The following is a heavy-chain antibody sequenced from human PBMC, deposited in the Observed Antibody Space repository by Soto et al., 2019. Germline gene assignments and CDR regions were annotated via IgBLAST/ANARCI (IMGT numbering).Heavy chain of an antibody. CDR3: TTGVVVVPALH. D-gene: IGHD2-2*01. CDR2: IKSKTDGGTT. J-gene: IGHJ4*02. V-gene: IGHV3-15*01. CDR1: VFTFSNAW. Sequence: GGSLRVCCVSSVFTFSNAWMSWVCQAPGKGLEWVGRIKSKTDGGTTDYAAPVKGRFTISRDDSKNTLYLQMNSLKTEDTAVYYCTTGVVVVPALHWGQGTMVTVSS.